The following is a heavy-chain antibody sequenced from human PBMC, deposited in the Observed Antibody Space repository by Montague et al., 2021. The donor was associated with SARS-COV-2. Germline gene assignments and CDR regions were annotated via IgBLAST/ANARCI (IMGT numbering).Heavy chain of an antibody. CDR2: ISSSSSYT. CDR1: GFTFSDYY. Sequence: SLRLSCAASGFTFSDYYMSWIRQAPGKGLEWVSYISSSSSYTNYADSVKGRFTISRDNAKNSLYLQMNSLRAEDTAVYYCARQGRYFDWLLMDRGHQRTVGVDYWGQGTLVTVSS. J-gene: IGHJ4*02. D-gene: IGHD3-9*01. V-gene: IGHV3-11*03. CDR3: ARQGRYFDWLLMDRGHQRTVGVDY.